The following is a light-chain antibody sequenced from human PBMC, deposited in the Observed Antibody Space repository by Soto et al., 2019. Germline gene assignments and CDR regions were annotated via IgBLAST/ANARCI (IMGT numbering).Light chain of an antibody. V-gene: IGKV3-20*01. J-gene: IGKJ1*01. CDR1: QSVSSY. Sequence: DIVFTKSPSTLSLSPGERATLSCRASQSVSSYLAWYQQKPGQAPRLLIYDASNRATGIPARFSGSGSGTDFTLTISRLEPEAFTMYYCQQYGRPPPTFGQGTKVDIK. CDR2: DAS. CDR3: QQYGRPPPT.